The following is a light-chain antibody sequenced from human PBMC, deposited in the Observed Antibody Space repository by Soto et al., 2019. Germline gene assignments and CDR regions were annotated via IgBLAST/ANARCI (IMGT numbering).Light chain of an antibody. Sequence: EIVLTQSPATLSLSPGERATLSCRASQSLSSINLAWFQQKPGQAPRLLIYGASNRATGIPARFSGSGSGSEFTLTISSLQSEDFAVYYCLQYTDWPWTFAQGTKVDIK. CDR1: QSLSSIN. CDR3: LQYTDWPWT. V-gene: IGKV3-15*01. CDR2: GAS. J-gene: IGKJ1*01.